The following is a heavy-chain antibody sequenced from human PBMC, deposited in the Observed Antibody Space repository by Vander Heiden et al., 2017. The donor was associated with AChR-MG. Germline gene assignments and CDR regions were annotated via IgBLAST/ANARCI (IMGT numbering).Heavy chain of an antibody. J-gene: IGHJ4*02. CDR2: IYYSGST. CDR3: ARDLEENGGFYFDY. Sequence: QVQLQESGPGLVKPSPPRSLTCPVPGGSISSGDYYWSWIRQPPGKGLEWIGYIYYSGSTYYNPSLKSRVTISVDTSKNQFSLKLSSVTAADTAVYYCARDLEENGGFYFDYWGQGTLVTVSS. D-gene: IGHD3-16*01. V-gene: IGHV4-30-4*01. CDR1: GGSISSGDYY.